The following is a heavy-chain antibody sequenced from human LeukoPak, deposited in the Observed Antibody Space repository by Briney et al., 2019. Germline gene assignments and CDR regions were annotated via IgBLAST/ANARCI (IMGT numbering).Heavy chain of an antibody. V-gene: IGHV4-59*01. CDR3: ARDRYYGSGSYPEGFDP. CDR2: IYYSWST. Sequence: SETLSLTCTVSVDSISSYYWSWIRQPPGKGLEWIGYIYYSWSTNYNPSLKSRVTISVDTSKNQFSLKLSSVTDEDLAECYCARDRYYGSGSYPEGFDPWGQGTLVTVSS. D-gene: IGHD3-10*01. J-gene: IGHJ5*02. CDR1: VDSISSYY.